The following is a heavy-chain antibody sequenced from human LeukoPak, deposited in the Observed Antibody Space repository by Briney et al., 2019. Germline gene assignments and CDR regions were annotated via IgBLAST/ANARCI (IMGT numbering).Heavy chain of an antibody. V-gene: IGHV3-74*01. D-gene: IGHD7-27*01. J-gene: IGHJ4*02. CDR2: INSDGSTT. CDR1: GFTFINYW. Sequence: QTGGSLRLSCAASGFTFINYWMHWVRQAPGKGLVWVSRINSDGSTTDYAESVKGRSTISRDNAQNTLYLQMNSLRAEDTAVYFCVRLTAGTPFDYWGQGTLVTVSS. CDR3: VRLTAGTPFDY.